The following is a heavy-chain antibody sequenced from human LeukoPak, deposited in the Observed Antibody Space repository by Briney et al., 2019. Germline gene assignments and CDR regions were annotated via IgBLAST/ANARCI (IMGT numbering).Heavy chain of an antibody. Sequence: GGSLRLSCAASGFNFSSYAMSWVRQAPGKGLEWVSAISGSGGSTYYADSVKGRFTISRDNSKNTLYLQMNSLRAEDTAVYYCAGVWFGESFFDYWGQGTLVTVSS. V-gene: IGHV3-23*01. J-gene: IGHJ4*02. CDR2: ISGSGGST. CDR1: GFNFSSYA. D-gene: IGHD3-10*01. CDR3: AGVWFGESFFDY.